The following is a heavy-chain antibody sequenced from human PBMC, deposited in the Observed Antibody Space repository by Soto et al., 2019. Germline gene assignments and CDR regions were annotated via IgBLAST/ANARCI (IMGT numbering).Heavy chain of an antibody. CDR1: GFTFSSYA. D-gene: IGHD1-7*01. Sequence: GGSLRLSCAASGFTFSSYAMSWVRQAPGKGLEWVSAISGSGGSTYYADSVKGRFTISRDNSKNTLYLQMNSLRAEDTAVYYCAKGSGTSRHYYYGMDVWGQGTTVTVSS. CDR3: AKGSGTSRHYYYGMDV. J-gene: IGHJ6*02. CDR2: ISGSGGST. V-gene: IGHV3-23*01.